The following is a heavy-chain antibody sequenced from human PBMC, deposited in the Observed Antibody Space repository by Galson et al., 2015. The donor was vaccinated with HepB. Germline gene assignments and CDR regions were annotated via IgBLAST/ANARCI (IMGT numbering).Heavy chain of an antibody. CDR2: IYSGGST. CDR1: GFTVSSNY. D-gene: IGHD4-17*01. Sequence: SLRLSCAASGFTVSSNYMSWVRQAPGKGLEWVSVIYSGGSTYYADSVKGRFTISRDNSKNTLYLQMNSLRAEDTAVYYCAKLHDYGDYEGGNWFDPWGQGTLVTVSS. CDR3: AKLHDYGDYEGGNWFDP. V-gene: IGHV3-66*01. J-gene: IGHJ5*02.